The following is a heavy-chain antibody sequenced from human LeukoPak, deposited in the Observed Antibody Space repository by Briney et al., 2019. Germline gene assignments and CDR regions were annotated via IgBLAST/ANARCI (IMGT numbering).Heavy chain of an antibody. J-gene: IGHJ4*02. CDR3: ASFGEAVAVDY. V-gene: IGHV3-48*03. Sequence: GGSLRLSCAASGFTFSSYEMNWVRQAPGKGLEWVSYISSSGSTIYYAGSVKGRFTISRDNAKNSLYLQMNSLRAEDTAVYYCASFGEAVAVDYWGQGTLVAVSS. D-gene: IGHD6-19*01. CDR2: ISSSGSTI. CDR1: GFTFSSYE.